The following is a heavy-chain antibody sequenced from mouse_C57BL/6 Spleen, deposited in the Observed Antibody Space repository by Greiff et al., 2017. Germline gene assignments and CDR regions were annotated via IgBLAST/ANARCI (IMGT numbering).Heavy chain of an antibody. V-gene: IGHV1-69*01. CDR1: GYTFTSYW. J-gene: IGHJ4*01. D-gene: IGHD6-2*01. CDR2: IDPSDSYT. CDR3: ARSLHYYAMDY. Sequence: QVQLQQPGAELVMPGASVKLSCKASGYTFTSYWMHWVKQRPGQGLEWIGEIDPSDSYTNYNQKFKGKSTLTVDKSSSTADMQLSSLTSEDSAVYYCARSLHYYAMDYWGQGTSVTVSS.